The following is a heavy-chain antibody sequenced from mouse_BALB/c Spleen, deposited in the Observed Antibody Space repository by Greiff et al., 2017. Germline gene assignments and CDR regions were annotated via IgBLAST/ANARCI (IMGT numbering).Heavy chain of an antibody. Sequence: EVKVVESGGGLVQPGGSLRLSCATSGFTFTDYYMSWVRQPPGKALEWLGFIRNKANGYTTEYSASVKGRFTISRDNSQSILYLQMNTLRAEDSATYYCAREGDYAYWGQGTLVTVSA. CDR3: AREGDYAY. V-gene: IGHV7-3*02. CDR1: GFTFTDYY. J-gene: IGHJ3*01. CDR2: IRNKANGYTT. D-gene: IGHD2-4*01.